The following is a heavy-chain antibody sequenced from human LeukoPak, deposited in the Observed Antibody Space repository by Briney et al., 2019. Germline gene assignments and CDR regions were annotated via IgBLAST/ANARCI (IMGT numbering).Heavy chain of an antibody. CDR3: ARDAGPGGYYYGSGSYHDYFDY. Sequence: GASVKVSCKASGGTFSSYAISWVRQAPGQGLEWMGGIIPIFGTANYAQKFQGRVTITADKSTSTAYMELSSLRSEGTAVYYCARDAGPGGYYYGSGSYHDYFDYWGQGTLVTVSS. CDR2: IIPIFGTA. V-gene: IGHV1-69*06. CDR1: GGTFSSYA. J-gene: IGHJ4*02. D-gene: IGHD3-10*01.